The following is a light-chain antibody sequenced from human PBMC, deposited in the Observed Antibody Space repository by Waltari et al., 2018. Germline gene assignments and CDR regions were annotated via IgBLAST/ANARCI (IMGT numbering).Light chain of an antibody. J-gene: IGKJ1*01. V-gene: IGKV1-5*03. Sequence: DIQMTQSPSTLSAPVTYRVTITCWASQSINNWLAWYQQKSGKAPKLLIYKGSYLASGVPSRFSGSGSGTEFTLTINSLQPGDIATYYCQQYNSYPWTFGQGTKVEIE. CDR1: QSINNW. CDR3: QQYNSYPWT. CDR2: KGS.